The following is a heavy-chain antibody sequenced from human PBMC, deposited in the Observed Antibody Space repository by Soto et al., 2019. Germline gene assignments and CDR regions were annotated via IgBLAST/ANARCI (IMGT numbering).Heavy chain of an antibody. V-gene: IGHV2-5*01. D-gene: IGHD3-10*01. J-gene: IGHJ4*02. CDR1: GFSLSTSGVG. CDR2: IYWNDDK. Sequence: ESGPTLVNPTQTLTLTCTFSGFSLSTSGVGVGWIRQPPGKALEWLALIYWNDDKRYSPSLKSRLTIAKDTSKNQVVLTMTNMDPVDTATYYCANSDYYGSGSPYYFDYWGQGTLVTVSS. CDR3: ANSDYYGSGSPYYFDY.